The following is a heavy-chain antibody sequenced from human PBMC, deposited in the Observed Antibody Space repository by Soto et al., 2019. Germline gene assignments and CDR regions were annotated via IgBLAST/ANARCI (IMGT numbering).Heavy chain of an antibody. J-gene: IGHJ4*02. CDR2: IYYSGST. CDR3: ARKNDFFDY. Sequence: SETLSLTCTVSGGSISSSSYYWGWIRQPPGKGLEWIGSIYYSGSTYYNPSLKSRVTISVDTSKNQFSLKLSSVTAADTAVYYCARKNDFFDYWGQGTLVTVSS. V-gene: IGHV4-39*01. CDR1: GGSISSSSYY. D-gene: IGHD3-3*01.